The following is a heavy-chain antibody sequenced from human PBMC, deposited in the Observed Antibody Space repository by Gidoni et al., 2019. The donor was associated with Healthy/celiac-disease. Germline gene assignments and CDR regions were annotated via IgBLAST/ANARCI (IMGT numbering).Heavy chain of an antibody. CDR3: AIMGDSSGPNGSY. D-gene: IGHD3-22*01. CDR2: IYHSGST. V-gene: IGHV4-38-2*01. J-gene: IGHJ4*02. CDR1: GYSISSGYY. Sequence: QVQLQESGPGLVKPSETLSLTCAVSGYSISSGYYWGWIRQPPGKGLEWIGSIYHSGSTYYNPSLKSRVTISVDTSKNQFSLKLSSVTAADTAVYYCAIMGDSSGPNGSYWGQGTLVTVSS.